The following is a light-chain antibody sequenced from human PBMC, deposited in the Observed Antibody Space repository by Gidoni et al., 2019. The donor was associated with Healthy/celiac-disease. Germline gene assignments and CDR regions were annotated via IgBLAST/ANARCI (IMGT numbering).Light chain of an antibody. J-gene: IGKJ4*01. CDR1: QSISSY. CDR3: QQGYSTPPLT. V-gene: IGKV1-39*01. CDR2: AAS. Sequence: DIQMTQTPPSLSASVEDRVTITCRASQSISSYLNWYQQKPGTAPELLIYAASNLQSGVPSRFSGRGSGTDFTLTISSPQPEDCATDYCQQGYSTPPLTFXGXTKMEIK.